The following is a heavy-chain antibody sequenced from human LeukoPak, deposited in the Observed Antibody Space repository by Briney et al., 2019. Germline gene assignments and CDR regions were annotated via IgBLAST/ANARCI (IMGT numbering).Heavy chain of an antibody. Sequence: GASVKVSCKASGGTFTSYGISWVRQAPGQGLEWMGWISAYNGNTNYAQEIQGRVTMTTDTSTSTAYMELRSLRSDDTAVYYCARTITMELFDSPPDYWGQGTLVTVSS. CDR2: ISAYNGNT. D-gene: IGHD3-10*01. CDR3: ARTITMELFDSPPDY. CDR1: GGTFTSYG. J-gene: IGHJ4*02. V-gene: IGHV1-18*01.